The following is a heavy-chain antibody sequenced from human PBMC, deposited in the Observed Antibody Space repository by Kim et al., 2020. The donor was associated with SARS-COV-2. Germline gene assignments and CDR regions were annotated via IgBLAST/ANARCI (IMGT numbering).Heavy chain of an antibody. Sequence: GGSLRLSCTASGFTFDDYALHCVLQAPGPCLYCFSYISCNSGRVAYADSVKGRFTISRDNAKNSLYLQMNSLRAEDTALYYCTKLRSSGWSPNDAFDIWGQGTMVTVSS. J-gene: IGHJ3*02. CDR2: ISCNSGRV. CDR1: GFTFDDYA. CDR3: TKLRSSGWSPNDAFDI. V-gene: IGHV3-9*01. D-gene: IGHD6-19*01.